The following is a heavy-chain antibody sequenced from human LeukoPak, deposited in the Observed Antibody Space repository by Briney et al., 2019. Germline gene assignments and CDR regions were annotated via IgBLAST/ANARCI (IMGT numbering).Heavy chain of an antibody. Sequence: GGSLRLSCAASGFTFSSYAMSWVRQAPGKGLEWVSAISGSGGSTYYADSVKGRFTTSRDNSKNTSYLQMNSLRAEDTAVYYCAKDLRRGTYYGMDVWGQGTTVTVSS. D-gene: IGHD1-26*01. CDR2: ISGSGGST. CDR1: GFTFSSYA. CDR3: AKDLRRGTYYGMDV. J-gene: IGHJ6*02. V-gene: IGHV3-23*01.